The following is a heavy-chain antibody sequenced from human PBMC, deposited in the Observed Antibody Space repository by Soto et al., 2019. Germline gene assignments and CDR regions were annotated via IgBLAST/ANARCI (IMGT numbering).Heavy chain of an antibody. Sequence: ESLKISCKGSGYSFTSYWIGWVRQMPGKGLEWMGIIYPGDSDTRYSPSFQGQVTISADKSISTAYLQWSSLKASDTAMYYCARREVDCSGGSCYPDAFDIWGQGTMVTVSS. CDR2: IYPGDSDT. D-gene: IGHD2-15*01. V-gene: IGHV5-51*01. J-gene: IGHJ3*02. CDR1: GYSFTSYW. CDR3: ARREVDCSGGSCYPDAFDI.